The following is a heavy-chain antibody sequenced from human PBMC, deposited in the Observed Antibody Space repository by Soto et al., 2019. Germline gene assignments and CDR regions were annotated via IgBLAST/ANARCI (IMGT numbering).Heavy chain of an antibody. CDR1: GYRFSNYW. Sequence: EVQLVQSGAEVKKPGESLKISCKGSGYRFSNYWIGWVRQMSGKGLEWMGMIYPGDSDIRYSPSFRGQVTISADKSSTTAYLQWSSLKASDTAMYYCARQPSYSNGWYIDYWGQGTQVTVSS. V-gene: IGHV5-51*01. CDR3: ARQPSYSNGWYIDY. CDR2: IYPGDSDI. D-gene: IGHD6-19*01. J-gene: IGHJ4*02.